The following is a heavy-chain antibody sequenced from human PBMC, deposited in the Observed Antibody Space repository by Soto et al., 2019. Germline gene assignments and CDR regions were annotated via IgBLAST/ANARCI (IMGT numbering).Heavy chain of an antibody. D-gene: IGHD6-19*01. CDR1: RFTFSTYA. J-gene: IGHJ4*02. CDR3: AMTPTPSTSGTFY. CDR2: ISGSGDTT. V-gene: IGHV3-23*01. Sequence: EVQLLESGGGLVQPGKSLRLSCAASRFTFSTYAMSWVRQAPGKGLEWVSAISGSGDTTYYADSVKGRFTISRDNCKNTLDLQMNKLRAEDTAVYYCAMTPTPSTSGTFYGGQGTLVIVSS.